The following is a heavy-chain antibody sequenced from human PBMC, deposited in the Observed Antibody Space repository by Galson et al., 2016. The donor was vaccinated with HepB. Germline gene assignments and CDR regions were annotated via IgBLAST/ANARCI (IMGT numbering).Heavy chain of an antibody. CDR3: AKRPSGTWGPFDY. V-gene: IGHV3-23*01. J-gene: IGHJ4*02. CDR2: ISDSGDIT. CDR1: GLTLSTHA. D-gene: IGHD1-1*01. Sequence: SLRLSCAASGLTLSTHAMSWVRQAPGKGLEWVSGISDSGDITSYADSVKGRFTISRDNSKNMVYLQMNSLRGEDTAVYYCAKRPSGTWGPFDYWGQGNLVIVSS.